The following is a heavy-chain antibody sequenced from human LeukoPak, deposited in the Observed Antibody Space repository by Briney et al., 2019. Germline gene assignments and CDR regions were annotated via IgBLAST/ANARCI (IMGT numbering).Heavy chain of an antibody. J-gene: IGHJ4*02. Sequence: PSETLSHTCTVSGGSISSSSYYWGWIRRPPGKGLEWIGSIYYSGSTYYNPSLKSRVTISVDTSKNQFSLKLSSVTAADTAVYYCAMTARGDYWGQGTLVTVSS. D-gene: IGHD5-18*01. CDR3: AMTARGDY. CDR2: IYYSGST. CDR1: GGSISSSSYY. V-gene: IGHV4-39*01.